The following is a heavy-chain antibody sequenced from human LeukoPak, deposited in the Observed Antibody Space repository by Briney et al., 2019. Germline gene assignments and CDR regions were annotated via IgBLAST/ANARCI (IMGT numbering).Heavy chain of an antibody. CDR2: IYHSGST. CDR1: GYSISSGYY. Sequence: PSETLSLTCTVSGYSISSGYYWGWIRQPPGKGLEWIGSIYHSGSTYYNPSPKSRVTISIDTSKNQFSLKLSSVTAADTAVYFCARGVVAMVRGVMNWFDPWGQGTLVTVSS. V-gene: IGHV4-38-2*02. D-gene: IGHD3-10*01. CDR3: ARGVVAMVRGVMNWFDP. J-gene: IGHJ5*02.